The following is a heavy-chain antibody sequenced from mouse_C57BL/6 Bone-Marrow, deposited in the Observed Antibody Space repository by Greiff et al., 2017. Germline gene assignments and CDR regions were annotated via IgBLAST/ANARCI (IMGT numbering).Heavy chain of an antibody. D-gene: IGHD2-3*01. J-gene: IGHJ4*01. V-gene: IGHV1-69*01. Sequence: QVQLKQPGAELVMPGASVKLSCKASGYTFTSYWMHWVKQRPGQGLEWIGEIDPSDSYTNYNQKFKGKSTLTVDKSSSTAYMQLSSLTSEDYAVYYCADGYYAMDYWGQGTSVTVSS. CDR2: IDPSDSYT. CDR1: GYTFTSYW. CDR3: ADGYYAMDY.